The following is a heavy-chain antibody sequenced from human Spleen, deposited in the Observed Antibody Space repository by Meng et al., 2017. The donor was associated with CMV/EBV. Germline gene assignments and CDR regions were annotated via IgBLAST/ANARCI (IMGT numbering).Heavy chain of an antibody. CDR1: GYIFTNYW. J-gene: IGHJ3*02. V-gene: IGHV5-51*01. CDR3: ARPGSNRAFDI. CDR2: IYPGDSDT. Sequence: KVSCKGSGYIFTNYWIGWVRQMPGKGLEWMGIIYPGDSDTRYSPSFQGQVTISADKSISTAYLQWSSLKASDTALYYCARPGSNRAFDIWGQGTMVTVSS.